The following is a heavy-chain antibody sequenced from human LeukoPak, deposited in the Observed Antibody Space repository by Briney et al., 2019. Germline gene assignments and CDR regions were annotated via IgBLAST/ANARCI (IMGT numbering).Heavy chain of an antibody. D-gene: IGHD1-26*01. CDR2: IYHSGST. CDR3: ARDIVGATIGYFDY. V-gene: IGHV4-38-2*02. J-gene: IGHJ4*02. CDR1: GYSISSGYY. Sequence: SETLSLTCTVSGYSISSGYYWGWIRPPPGKGLEWIGSIYHSGSTYYNPSLKSRVTISVDTSKNQFSLKLSSVTAADTAVYYCARDIVGATIGYFDYWGQGTLVTVSS.